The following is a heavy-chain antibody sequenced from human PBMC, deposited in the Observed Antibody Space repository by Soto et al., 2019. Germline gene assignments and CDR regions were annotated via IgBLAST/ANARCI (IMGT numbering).Heavy chain of an antibody. CDR3: ARDMEWLSPGYYYYGMDV. CDR2: IIPIFGTA. D-gene: IGHD3-3*01. V-gene: IGHV1-69*13. Sequence: GASVKVSCKASGGTFSSYAISWVRQAPGQGLEWMGGIIPIFGTANYAQKFQGRVTITADESTSTAYMELTSPRSEDTAVYYCARDMEWLSPGYYYYGMDVWGQGTTVTVS. J-gene: IGHJ6*02. CDR1: GGTFSSYA.